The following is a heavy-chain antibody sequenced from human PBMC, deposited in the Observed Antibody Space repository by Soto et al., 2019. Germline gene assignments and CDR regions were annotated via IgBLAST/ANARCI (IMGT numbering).Heavy chain of an antibody. Sequence: QALLVEPGGGVVQPGGPLRLSCVASGFSIYSYVIHWVRQTPGKGLQWVAVISIDGTRTYYADSVMGRFTVSRDNFLNTPCPQMYGPTPEDTAIYSWVRELRSSALAPWGEAALVSVSP. J-gene: IGHJ5*02. CDR3: VRELRSSALAP. D-gene: IGHD6-13*01. CDR1: GFSIYSYV. CDR2: ISIDGTRT. V-gene: IGHV3-30*01.